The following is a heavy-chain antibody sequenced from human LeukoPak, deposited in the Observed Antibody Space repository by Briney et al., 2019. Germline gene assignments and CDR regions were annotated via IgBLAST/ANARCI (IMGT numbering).Heavy chain of an antibody. J-gene: IGHJ6*03. Sequence: GGSLRLSCAASGFTFSNYNMNWVRQAPGKGLEWVSSISSSRSYMDHADSVEGRFTISRDNAKNSLYLQMNSLRAEDTAVYFCARLLTSYYYMDVWGKGTTVTVSS. V-gene: IGHV3-21*06. CDR3: ARLLTSYYYMDV. CDR1: GFTFSNYN. CDR2: ISSSRSYM.